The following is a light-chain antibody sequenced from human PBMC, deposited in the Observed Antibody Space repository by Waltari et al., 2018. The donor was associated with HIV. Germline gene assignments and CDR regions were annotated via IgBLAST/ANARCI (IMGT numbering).Light chain of an antibody. J-gene: IGLJ2*01. CDR2: DGS. CDR3: QVWDRSSDHVV. V-gene: IGLV3-21*02. Sequence: SYVLTQPPSVSVAPGQTARITCGGNNIGSKSVHRYQQKPGQAPVLVVYDGSDRPSGCPAPFSGSNSGNTATLTISRGEAGDEADYYCQVWDRSSDHVVFGGGTKLTVL. CDR1: NIGSKS.